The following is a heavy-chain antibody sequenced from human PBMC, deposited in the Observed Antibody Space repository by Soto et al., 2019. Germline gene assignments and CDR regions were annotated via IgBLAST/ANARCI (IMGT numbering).Heavy chain of an antibody. CDR2: IYSGEST. Sequence: EVQLVESGGGLVQPGGSLRLSCSASGFTVSKNYMTWVRQTPGKGLEWVSVIYSGESTYYADSVKGRFTISRDISKNTLYLQMTSLKAEDTAVYYCATESPYGSGRGDYWGQGTLVTVSS. D-gene: IGHD3-10*01. J-gene: IGHJ4*02. CDR1: GFTVSKNY. CDR3: ATESPYGSGRGDY. V-gene: IGHV3-66*01.